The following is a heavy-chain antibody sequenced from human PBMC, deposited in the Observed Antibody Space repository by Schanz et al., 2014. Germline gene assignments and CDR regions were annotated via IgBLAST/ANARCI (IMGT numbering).Heavy chain of an antibody. D-gene: IGHD2-21*01. CDR3: ARDLEGYDGGGGGFDP. CDR2: ISYDGRNK. CDR1: GFTFSSYA. J-gene: IGHJ5*02. Sequence: QLVGSGGGLIQPGGSLRLSCAASGFTFSSYAMHWVRQAPGKGLEWVAVISYDGRNKYSADSVKGRFTISRDNAKNTLYLQMNSRRAEDTAVYFCARDLEGYDGGGGGFDPWGQGTLVTVSS. V-gene: IGHV3-30-3*01.